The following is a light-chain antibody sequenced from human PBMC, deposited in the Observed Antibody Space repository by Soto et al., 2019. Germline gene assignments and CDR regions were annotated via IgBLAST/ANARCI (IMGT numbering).Light chain of an antibody. CDR2: EVS. Sequence: QSVLTQPASVSGSPGQSITISCTGTSSDVGGYKYVSWYQQHPGKAPKLMIYEVSNRPSGVSNRFSGSKSGNTASLIISGLQAEDEGDYYCCAYTSTSSVIFGGGTKVTVL. V-gene: IGLV2-14*01. CDR3: CAYTSTSSVI. CDR1: SSDVGGYKY. J-gene: IGLJ2*01.